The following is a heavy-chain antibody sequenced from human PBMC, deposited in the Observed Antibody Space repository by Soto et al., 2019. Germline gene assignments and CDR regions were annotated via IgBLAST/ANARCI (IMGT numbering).Heavy chain of an antibody. J-gene: IGHJ4*02. V-gene: IGHV3-74*01. CDR3: ATAEVDY. CDR2: MNSDGSII. Sequence: HPWGSLRLSCAVAGYTFGNHWMHWVRQAPGKGLEWVSRMNSDGSIINYADSVKGRFTVSRDNAKNTLYLQMNSLRVEDTAVYYCATAEVDYWGPGTLVTVSS. CDR1: GYTFGNHW.